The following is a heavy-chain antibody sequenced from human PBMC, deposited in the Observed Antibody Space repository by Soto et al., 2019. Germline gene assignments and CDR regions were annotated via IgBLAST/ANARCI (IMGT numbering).Heavy chain of an antibody. D-gene: IGHD1-26*01. J-gene: IGHJ6*02. CDR1: GYTFTSYY. CDR2: INPSGGST. CDR3: AQASGSYPGIYYDYYGMDV. V-gene: IGHV1-46*01. Sequence: ASVKVSCKASGYTFTSYYMHWVRQAPGQGLEWMGIINPSGGSTSYAQKFQGRVTMTRDTSTSTVYMELSSLRSEDTAVYYCAQASGSYPGIYYDYYGMDVWGQGTTVTVSS.